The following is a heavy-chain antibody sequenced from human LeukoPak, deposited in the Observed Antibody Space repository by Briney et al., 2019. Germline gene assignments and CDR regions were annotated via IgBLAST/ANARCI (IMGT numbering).Heavy chain of an antibody. J-gene: IGHJ6*04. CDR3: ARARDWSYYYYYYGMDV. CDR2: INHSGST. D-gene: IGHD3/OR15-3a*01. CDR1: GGSFSGYY. Sequence: SETLSLTCAVYGGSFSGYYWSWIRQPPGKGLEWIGEINHSGSTNYNPSLRSRVTISVDTSKNQISLKLSSVTAADTAVYYCARARDWSYYYYYYGMDVWGKGTTVTVSS. V-gene: IGHV4-34*01.